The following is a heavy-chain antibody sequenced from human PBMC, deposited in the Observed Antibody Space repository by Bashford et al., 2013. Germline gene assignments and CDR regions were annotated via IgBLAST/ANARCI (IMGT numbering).Heavy chain of an antibody. Sequence: VRQAPGKGLEWVSSISTSGDYIYYADAVKGRFTVSRDNAKNSLNLQMNSLRAEDTAVYYCAKSVSLWEIQVGSDYWGQGTLVTVSS. V-gene: IGHV3-21*01. J-gene: IGHJ4*02. CDR3: AKSVSLWEIQVGSDY. D-gene: IGHD1-26*01. CDR2: ISTSGDYI.